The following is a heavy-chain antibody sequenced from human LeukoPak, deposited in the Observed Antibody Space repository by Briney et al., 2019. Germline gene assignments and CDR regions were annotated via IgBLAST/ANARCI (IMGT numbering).Heavy chain of an antibody. D-gene: IGHD1-26*01. J-gene: IGHJ3*02. V-gene: IGHV5-51*01. Sequence: GESLKISCKGSGYSFTSYWIGWVRQMPGKGLEWMGIIYPGDSDTRYSPSFQGQVTISADKSISTAYLQWSSLKASDTAMYYCARPSPYSGSYEDAFDIRGQGTMVTVSS. CDR3: ARPSPYSGSYEDAFDI. CDR1: GYSFTSYW. CDR2: IYPGDSDT.